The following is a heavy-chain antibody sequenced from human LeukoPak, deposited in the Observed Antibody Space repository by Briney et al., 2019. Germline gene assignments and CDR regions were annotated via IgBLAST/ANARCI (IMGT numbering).Heavy chain of an antibody. D-gene: IGHD7-27*01. J-gene: IGHJ6*03. V-gene: IGHV3-23*01. CDR1: GFTFSSYE. CDR3: AKGIRQLGNYYYYMDV. CDR2: ISGTGANT. Sequence: PGGSLRLSCAASGFTFSSYEMNWVRQAPGKGLEWVSAISGTGANTFYADSVKGRFTMSRDNPKNMLYLQMNSLRAEDTALYYCAKGIRQLGNYYYYMDVWGKGTTVTVSS.